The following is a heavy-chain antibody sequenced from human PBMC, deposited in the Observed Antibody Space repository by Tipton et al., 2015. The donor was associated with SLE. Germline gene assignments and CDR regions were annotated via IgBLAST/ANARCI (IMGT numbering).Heavy chain of an antibody. D-gene: IGHD3-22*01. J-gene: IGHJ4*02. CDR2: IYYSGRT. CDR1: GGSIGSYY. Sequence: TLSLTCTVSGGSIGSYYWSWIRQPPGKGLEWIGYIYYSGRTNYNPSLKSRISMSLDTSKNQFSLNLSSVTPADAAVYFCARGGDRYYGRSGYDDYFDYWGQGTLVTVSS. V-gene: IGHV4-59*01. CDR3: ARGGDRYYGRSGYDDYFDY.